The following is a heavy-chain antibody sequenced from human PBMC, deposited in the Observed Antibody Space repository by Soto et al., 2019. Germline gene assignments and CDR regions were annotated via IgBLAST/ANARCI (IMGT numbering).Heavy chain of an antibody. Sequence: SETLSLTCTVAGGSISSYYGSWIRQPPGKGLEWIGYIYYSGSTNYNPSLKSRVTISVDTSKNQFSLKLSSVTAADTAVYYCARANEYSSGWHGWFDPWGQGTLVTVSS. CDR1: GGSISSYY. CDR2: IYYSGST. D-gene: IGHD6-19*01. CDR3: ARANEYSSGWHGWFDP. V-gene: IGHV4-59*01. J-gene: IGHJ5*02.